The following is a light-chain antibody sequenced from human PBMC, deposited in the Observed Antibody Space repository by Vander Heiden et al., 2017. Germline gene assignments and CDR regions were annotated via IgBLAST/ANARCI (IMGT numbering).Light chain of an antibody. CDR2: AAS. V-gene: IGKV1-8*01. Sequence: AIRMTQSPSSLSASTGDRVTITCRASQGISSYLAWYQQKPGKAPKLLIYAASTLQSGVPSRFSGSGSGTDFTLTISCLQSEDFATYYCQQYDSYPLLFGQGTKVEIK. CDR3: QQYDSYPLL. J-gene: IGKJ1*01. CDR1: QGISSY.